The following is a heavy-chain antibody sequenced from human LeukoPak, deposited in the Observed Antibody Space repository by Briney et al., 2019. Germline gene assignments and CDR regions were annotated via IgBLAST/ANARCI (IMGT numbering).Heavy chain of an antibody. D-gene: IGHD2-15*01. V-gene: IGHV1-2*02. CDR2: INPNSGGA. CDR3: AKGPPEYCSGGSCHSGRNWIDP. Sequence: ASVKVSCKASGYICSGYYMHWLRQAPGQGLEWMGWINPNSGGADYAQKFQGRVTMTRDTSISTAYMALSRLRSDDTAVYYCAKGPPEYCSGGSCHSGRNWIDPWGQGTLVTVSS. CDR1: GYICSGYY. J-gene: IGHJ5*02.